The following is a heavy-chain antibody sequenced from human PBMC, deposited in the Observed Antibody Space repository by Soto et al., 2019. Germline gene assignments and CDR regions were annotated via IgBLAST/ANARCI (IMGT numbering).Heavy chain of an antibody. D-gene: IGHD2-15*01. Sequence: QVQLQESGPGLVKPSQTLSLTCTVSGGSISSGGYYWSWIRQLPGKGLEWIGYIYYSWSTYYNPSRRSRLTISEATSKSQFSLKLSSVTAADTAVYYCARERLGYCSGGSCSTHFEYWGQGTLVTVSS. J-gene: IGHJ4*02. CDR1: GGSISSGGYY. V-gene: IGHV4-31*03. CDR2: IYYSWST. CDR3: ARERLGYCSGGSCSTHFEY.